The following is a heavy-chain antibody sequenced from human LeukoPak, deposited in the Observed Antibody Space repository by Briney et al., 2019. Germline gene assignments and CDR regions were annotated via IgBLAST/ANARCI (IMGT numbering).Heavy chain of an antibody. CDR2: ISAYNGNT. CDR3: AFDVGATPFGAFDI. D-gene: IGHD1-26*01. CDR1: GYTSTSYG. V-gene: IGHV1-18*01. J-gene: IGHJ3*02. Sequence: GASVKVSCKASGYTSTSYGISWVRQAPGQGLEWMRWISAYNGNTNYAQKLQGRVTMTTDTSTSTAYMELRSLRSDDTAVYYCAFDVGATPFGAFDIWGQGTMVTVSS.